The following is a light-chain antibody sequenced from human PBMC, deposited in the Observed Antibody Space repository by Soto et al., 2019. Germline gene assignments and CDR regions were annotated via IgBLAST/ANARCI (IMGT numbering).Light chain of an antibody. V-gene: IGKV3-20*01. J-gene: IGKJ5*01. CDR2: GAS. Sequence: EIVFTQSPGTLSLCPGERATLSCRASQSVSSSFLSWYQQKRGQAPRLLMFGASSRATGMPDRFSGSGSGTDFTLAIYILEPGDFAVYYRQQAGDCPHVFSPGTRLEIK. CDR1: QSVSSSF. CDR3: QQAGDCPHV.